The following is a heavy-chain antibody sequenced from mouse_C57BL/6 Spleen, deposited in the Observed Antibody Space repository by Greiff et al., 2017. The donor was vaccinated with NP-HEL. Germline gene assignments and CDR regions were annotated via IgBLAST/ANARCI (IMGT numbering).Heavy chain of an antibody. CDR3: HRVAKCD. D-gene: IGHD1-3*01. Sequence: EVQLQQSGAELVRPGASVKLSCTASGFNIKDDYMHWVKQRPEQGLEWIGWIDPENGDTEYASKFQGKATITADTSSNTAYLQRSSLTSEDTAVYYCHRVAKCDWGQGTSVTASS. CDR1: GFNIKDDY. J-gene: IGHJ4*01. V-gene: IGHV14-4*01. CDR2: IDPENGDT.